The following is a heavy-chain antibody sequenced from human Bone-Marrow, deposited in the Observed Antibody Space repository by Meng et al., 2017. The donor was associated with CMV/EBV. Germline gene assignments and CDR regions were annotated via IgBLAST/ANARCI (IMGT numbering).Heavy chain of an antibody. CDR2: MNPNSGNT. CDR3: ATGVADFEY. V-gene: IGHV1-8*01. J-gene: IGHJ4*02. Sequence: QVQLVQAGADVKKPGASVKVSCKASGYTFTSYDINSVRQAAGQGLEWMGWMNPNSGNTDYAQKFQGRVTMTRNISKSTAYMDLSSLRSEDTAVYYCATGVADFEYWGQGTLVTVSS. D-gene: IGHD6-19*01. CDR1: GYTFTSYD.